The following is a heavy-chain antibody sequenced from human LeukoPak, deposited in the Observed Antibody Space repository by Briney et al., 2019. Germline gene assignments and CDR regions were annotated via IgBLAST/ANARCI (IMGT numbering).Heavy chain of an antibody. CDR1: GFTFSSYE. Sequence: PGGSLRLSCAASGFTFSSYEMNWVRQAPGKGLEWVAVISYDGSNKYYADSVKGRFTISRDNSKNTLYLQMNSLRAEDTAVYYCAKDSAAPISITMVRGRWYFDYWGQGTLVTVSS. CDR3: AKDSAAPISITMVRGRWYFDY. D-gene: IGHD3-10*01. J-gene: IGHJ4*02. V-gene: IGHV3-30*04. CDR2: ISYDGSNK.